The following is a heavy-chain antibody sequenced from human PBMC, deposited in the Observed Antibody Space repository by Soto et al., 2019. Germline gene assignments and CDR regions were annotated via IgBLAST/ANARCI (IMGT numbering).Heavy chain of an antibody. J-gene: IGHJ4*02. V-gene: IGHV3-23*01. Sequence: EVQLLQSGGGLAQPGGSLTLSCAASGCSLSDYSMNWVRRAPGKGLEWVSAFSAGGDYRHYADSVKGRFTISRDNSKNTLFLRMNSLRAEDTARYYCAREARYDRGVYHYEGIDYWGQGTLVTVSS. D-gene: IGHD3-22*01. CDR1: GCSLSDYS. CDR3: AREARYDRGVYHYEGIDY. CDR2: FSAGGDYR.